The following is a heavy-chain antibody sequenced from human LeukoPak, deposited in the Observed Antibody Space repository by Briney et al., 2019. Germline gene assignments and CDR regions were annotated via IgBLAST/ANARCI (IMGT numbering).Heavy chain of an antibody. CDR1: GFTFSSYG. D-gene: IGHD3-10*01. V-gene: IGHV3-23*01. CDR2: ISGSGGST. CDR3: AKDKTELLWFGEYPMYYFDY. J-gene: IGHJ4*02. Sequence: GGSLRLSCAASGFTFSSYGMSWVRQAPGKGLEWVSAISGSGGSTYCADSVKGRFTISRDNSKNTLYLQMNSLRAEDTAVYYCAKDKTELLWFGEYPMYYFDYWGQGTLVTVSS.